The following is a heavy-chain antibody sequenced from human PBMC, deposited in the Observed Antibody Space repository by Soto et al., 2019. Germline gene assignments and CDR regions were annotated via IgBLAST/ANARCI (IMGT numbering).Heavy chain of an antibody. D-gene: IGHD3-22*01. V-gene: IGHV4-30-4*01. CDR1: GGSISSGDYY. CDR2: IYYSGST. Sequence: SETLSLTCTVSGGSISSGDYYWSWIRQPPGKGLEWIGYIYYSGSTYYNPSLKSRVTISVDTSKNQFSLKLSPVTAADTAVYYCARSLRSDSSGYYYVNWFDPWGQGTRVTVS. J-gene: IGHJ5*02. CDR3: ARSLRSDSSGYYYVNWFDP.